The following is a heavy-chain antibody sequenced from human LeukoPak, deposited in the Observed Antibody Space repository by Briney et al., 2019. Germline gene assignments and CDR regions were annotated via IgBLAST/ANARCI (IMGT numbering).Heavy chain of an antibody. Sequence: ASVKVSCKASGYTFISHYMHWVRQAPGQGLEWMGIINPNDGTTHYAQKFQGRVTMTEDTSTDTAYMELSSLRSEDTAVYYCATQYYYGSGSGWFDPWGQGTLVTVSS. CDR3: ATQYYYGSGSGWFDP. CDR1: GYTFISHY. D-gene: IGHD3-10*01. J-gene: IGHJ5*02. CDR2: INPNDGTT. V-gene: IGHV1-46*01.